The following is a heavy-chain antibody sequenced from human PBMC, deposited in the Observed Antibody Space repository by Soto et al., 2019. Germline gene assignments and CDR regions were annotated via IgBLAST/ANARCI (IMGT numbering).Heavy chain of an antibody. J-gene: IGHJ4*02. V-gene: IGHV4-34*01. CDR3: ARGQNPSRFTDY. D-gene: IGHD3-16*01. CDR2: INHSGST. Sequence: SETLSLICAVYGGSFSGYYWSWIRQPPGKGLEWIGEINHSGSTNYNPSLKSRVTISVDTSKNQFSLKLSSVTAADTAVYYCARGQNPSRFTDYWGQGTLVTVSS. CDR1: GGSFSGYY.